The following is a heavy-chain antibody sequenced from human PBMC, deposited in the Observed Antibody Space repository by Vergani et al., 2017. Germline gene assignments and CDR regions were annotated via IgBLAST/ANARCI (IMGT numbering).Heavy chain of an antibody. CDR2: ISYDGSNK. J-gene: IGHJ4*02. CDR1: GFTFSSYA. Sequence: QLQLVESGGGLVKPGRSLRLSCAASGFTFSSYAMHWVRQAPGKGLEWVAVISYDGSNKYYADSVKGRLTISRDTSKNTLYPQMNSLRAEDTAVYYCAREGYSSGWYYIVWWSQGSLVTVSS. V-gene: IGHV3-30*01. D-gene: IGHD6-19*01. CDR3: AREGYSSGWYYIVW.